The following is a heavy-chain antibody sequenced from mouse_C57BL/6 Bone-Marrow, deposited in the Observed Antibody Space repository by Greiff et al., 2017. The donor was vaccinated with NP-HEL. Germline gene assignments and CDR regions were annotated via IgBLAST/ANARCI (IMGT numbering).Heavy chain of an antibody. V-gene: IGHV14-2*01. CDR1: GFNIKDYY. D-gene: IGHD1-1*01. CDR3: ARYYGSNYYYAMDY. Sequence: EVQLQESGAELVKPGASVKLSCTASGFNIKDYYMHWVKQRTEQGLEWIGRIDPEDGETKYAPKFQGKATITADTSSNTAYLQLSSMTSEYTAVYYCARYYGSNYYYAMDYWGQGTSVTVSS. CDR2: IDPEDGET. J-gene: IGHJ4*01.